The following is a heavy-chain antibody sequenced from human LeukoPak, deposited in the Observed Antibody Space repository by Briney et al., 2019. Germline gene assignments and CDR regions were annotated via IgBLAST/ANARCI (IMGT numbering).Heavy chain of an antibody. J-gene: IGHJ4*02. CDR3: ARDLRGYSYGSDYFDY. V-gene: IGHV4-59*01. Sequence: PSETLSLTCTVSDGSISSYYWSWIRQPPGKGLEWIGYIYYSGSTNYNPSLKSRVTISVDTSKNQFSLKLSSVTAADTAVYYCARDLRGYSYGSDYFDYWGQGTLVTVSS. CDR1: DGSISSYY. D-gene: IGHD5-18*01. CDR2: IYYSGST.